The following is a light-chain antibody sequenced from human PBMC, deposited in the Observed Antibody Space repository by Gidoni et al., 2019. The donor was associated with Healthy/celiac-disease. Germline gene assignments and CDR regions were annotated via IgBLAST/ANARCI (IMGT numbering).Light chain of an antibody. CDR1: QSVLYSSNNKTY. CDR3: QQYYSTPTWT. V-gene: IGKV4-1*01. CDR2: WAS. J-gene: IGKJ1*01. Sequence: DIVMTQSPTSLAGSPGERATINCKSSQSVLYSSNNKTYLAWYQQKPGQPPRLLIYWASTRESGVPDRFSGSGSGTDFTLTISSLQAEDLAVYYCQQYYSTPTWTFGQGTKVEIK.